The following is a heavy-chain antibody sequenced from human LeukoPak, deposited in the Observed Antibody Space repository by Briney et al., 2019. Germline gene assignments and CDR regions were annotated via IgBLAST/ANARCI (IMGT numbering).Heavy chain of an antibody. CDR3: VRGQGWLSDS. CDR2: IKQDGSQT. J-gene: IGHJ4*02. V-gene: IGHV3-7*03. CDR1: GFTFSDYW. D-gene: IGHD3-9*01. Sequence: PGGSLRLSCATSGFTFSDYWMNWFRQAPGKGPEWVAIIKQDGSQTHYVDFVKGRFTISRDNDKSSLFLQMNSLRDEDTAVYYCVRGQGWLSDSWGQGIQVTVTS.